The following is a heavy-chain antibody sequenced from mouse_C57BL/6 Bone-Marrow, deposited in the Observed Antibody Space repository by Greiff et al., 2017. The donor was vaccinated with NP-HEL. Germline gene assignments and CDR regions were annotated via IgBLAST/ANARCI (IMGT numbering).Heavy chain of an antibody. CDR3: ARQRTWFAY. Sequence: VKVVESGAELARPGASVKLSCKASGYTFTSYGISWVKQRTGQGLEWIGEIYPRSGNTYYNEKFKGKATLTADKSSSTAYMELRSLTSEDSAVYFCARQRTWFAYWGQGTLVTVSA. J-gene: IGHJ3*01. CDR2: IYPRSGNT. V-gene: IGHV1-81*01. CDR1: GYTFTSYG.